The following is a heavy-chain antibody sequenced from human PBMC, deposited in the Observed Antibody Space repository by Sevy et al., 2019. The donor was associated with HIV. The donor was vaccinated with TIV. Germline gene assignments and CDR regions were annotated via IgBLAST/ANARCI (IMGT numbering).Heavy chain of an antibody. J-gene: IGHJ3*02. CDR2: ISSSSRYI. Sequence: GGSLRLSCAASGFTFSSYSMNWVRQAPGKGLEWVSSISSSSRYIYYADSVKGRFTISRDNAKNSLYLQMNSLRAEDTVVYYCARNDYGDYVAAFDIWGQGTMVTVSS. V-gene: IGHV3-21*01. CDR3: ARNDYGDYVAAFDI. CDR1: GFTFSSYS. D-gene: IGHD4-17*01.